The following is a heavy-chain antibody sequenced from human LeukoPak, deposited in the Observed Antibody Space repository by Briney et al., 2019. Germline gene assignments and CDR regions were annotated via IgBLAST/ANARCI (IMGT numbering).Heavy chain of an antibody. V-gene: IGHV4-34*01. J-gene: IGHJ6*03. Sequence: SETLSLTCGVYGESFSGYYWTWIHQPPGKGLEWIGEINPSGTTKYNPSLKSRVTISADASKNQVFLKLTSVTAADTALYYCARGLVNSAYDYYFYMDVWDKGTTVIVSS. CDR1: GESFSGYY. CDR2: INPSGTT. CDR3: ARGLVNSAYDYYFYMDV. D-gene: IGHD5-12*01.